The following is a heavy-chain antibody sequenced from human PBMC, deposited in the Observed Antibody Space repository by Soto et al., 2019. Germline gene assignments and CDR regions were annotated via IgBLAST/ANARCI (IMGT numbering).Heavy chain of an antibody. Sequence: QVQLVQSGAEVKKPGSSVKVSCKASGGTFSSYAISWVRQAPGQGLEWMGGIIPIFGTANYAQKFQGRVTITADESTSTAYMALSSLRSEDTAVYYCAGAPGRGYSYAYWYFDLWGRGTLVTVSS. CDR1: GGTFSSYA. D-gene: IGHD5-18*01. V-gene: IGHV1-69*12. J-gene: IGHJ2*01. CDR2: IIPIFGTA. CDR3: AGAPGRGYSYAYWYFDL.